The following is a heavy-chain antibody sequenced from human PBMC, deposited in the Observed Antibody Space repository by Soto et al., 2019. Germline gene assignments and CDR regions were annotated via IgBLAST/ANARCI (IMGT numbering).Heavy chain of an antibody. D-gene: IGHD4-17*01. J-gene: IGHJ4*02. Sequence: QVQLQESGPGLVKPSQTLSLTCTVSGGSISTGGYYWTWIRQHPGKGLEWIGYIYYSGSTYYNPSLKSRVTISVDTSKNQFSLKLSGSTAADTAVYYCARGLSVTLFDNWGQGTLVTVSS. CDR2: IYYSGST. CDR1: GGSISTGGYY. V-gene: IGHV4-31*03. CDR3: ARGLSVTLFDN.